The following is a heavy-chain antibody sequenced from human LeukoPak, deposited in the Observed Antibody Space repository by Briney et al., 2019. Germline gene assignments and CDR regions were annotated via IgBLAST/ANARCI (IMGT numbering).Heavy chain of an antibody. J-gene: IGHJ4*02. CDR1: GGSISSSSYY. CDR3: ARGLFSVSYIDY. D-gene: IGHD3-10*01. CDR2: ISYSGST. V-gene: IGHV4-39*07. Sequence: SETLSLTCTVSGGSISSSSYYWGWIRQPPGKGLEWIGSISYSGSTSYNPSLKSRVTISVDTSKNKFSLKLSPVTAADTAVNYCARGLFSVSYIDYWGQGTLVTASS.